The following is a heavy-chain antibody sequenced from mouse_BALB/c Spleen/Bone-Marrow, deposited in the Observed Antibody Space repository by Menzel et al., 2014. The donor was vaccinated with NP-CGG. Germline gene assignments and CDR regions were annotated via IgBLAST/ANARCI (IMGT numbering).Heavy chain of an antibody. D-gene: IGHD1-1*01. CDR2: IWAGGST. CDR1: GFSLTSYG. J-gene: IGHJ2*01. V-gene: IGHV2-9*02. Sequence: VQLQESGPGLVSPSQSLSITCTVSGFSLTSYGVHWVRQPPGKGLEWLGVIWAGGSTNYNSALMSRLSISKDNSKSQVFLKMNSLQTDDTAMYYCARDNYGSRVFDYWGQGTTLTVSS. CDR3: ARDNYGSRVFDY.